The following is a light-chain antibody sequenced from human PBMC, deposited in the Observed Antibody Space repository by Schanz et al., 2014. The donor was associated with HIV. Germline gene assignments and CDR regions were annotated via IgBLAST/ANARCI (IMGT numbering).Light chain of an antibody. Sequence: QSALTQPPSASGSPGQSVTIPCTGTSADVGGYDYVSWYQQHPGKAPKLLIYDVSNRPSGVSNRFSASKSGDTASLTISGLQAEDEADYYCSSYTTSSTLVFGGGTKLTVL. CDR1: SADVGGYDY. J-gene: IGLJ2*01. CDR2: DVS. CDR3: SSYTTSSTLV. V-gene: IGLV2-14*03.